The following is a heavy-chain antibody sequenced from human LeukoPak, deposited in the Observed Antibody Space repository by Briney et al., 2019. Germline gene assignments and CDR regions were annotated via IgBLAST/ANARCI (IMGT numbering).Heavy chain of an antibody. CDR1: GFTFSRYS. Sequence: GGSLRLSCATSGFTFSRYSMTWVRQAPGKGLEWVVKIKQDGSEKNYVDSVKGRFTISRDNTKNSLFLQMNSLRAEDTAVYYCARAMGTSYGFWSGSYTVSYFYYMDVWCKGTTVIVSS. D-gene: IGHD3-3*01. V-gene: IGHV3-7*01. CDR2: IKQDGSEK. J-gene: IGHJ6*03. CDR3: ARAMGTSYGFWSGSYTVSYFYYMDV.